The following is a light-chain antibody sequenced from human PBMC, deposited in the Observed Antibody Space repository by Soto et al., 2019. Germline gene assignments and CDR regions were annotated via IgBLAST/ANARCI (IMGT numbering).Light chain of an antibody. V-gene: IGKV1-33*01. CDR1: QDISNY. CDR2: DAS. CDR3: QHYDNLPRVT. J-gene: IGKJ3*01. Sequence: DIQMTQSPSSLSASVGDRVTITCQASQDISNYLIWYQQKPGKAPKLLIYDASTLETGVPSRFSGSGSGTDFILTISSLQPEDTATYYCQHYDNLPRVTFGPGTKVEIK.